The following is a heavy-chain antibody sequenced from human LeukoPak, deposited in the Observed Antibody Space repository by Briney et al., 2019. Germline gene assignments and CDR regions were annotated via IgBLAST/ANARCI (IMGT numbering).Heavy chain of an antibody. CDR3: ARDYDSSGYYVDY. CDR2: ISYDGSNK. Sequence: GGSLRLSCAASGFTFSSYAMHWVRQAPGKGLEWVAVISYDGSNKYYADSVKGRFTISRDNSKNTLYLQMNSLRAEDTAVYYCARDYDSSGYYVDYWGQGTLVTVSS. D-gene: IGHD3-22*01. CDR1: GFTFSSYA. V-gene: IGHV3-30*04. J-gene: IGHJ4*02.